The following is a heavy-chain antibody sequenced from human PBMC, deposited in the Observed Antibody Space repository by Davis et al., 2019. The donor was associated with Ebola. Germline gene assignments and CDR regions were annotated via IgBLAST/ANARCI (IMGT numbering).Heavy chain of an antibody. Sequence: SETLSLTCTVSGGSISSTTHFWGWIRQPPGKGLEWIGGITNTGSTYYNPSLESRVTISVDTSKNQFSLKLTSLTAADTAVYYCASRPITLVRDGAFDVWGQGTMVSVPS. CDR2: ITNTGST. V-gene: IGHV4-39*01. CDR1: GGSISSTTHF. D-gene: IGHD3-10*01. CDR3: ASRPITLVRDGAFDV. J-gene: IGHJ3*01.